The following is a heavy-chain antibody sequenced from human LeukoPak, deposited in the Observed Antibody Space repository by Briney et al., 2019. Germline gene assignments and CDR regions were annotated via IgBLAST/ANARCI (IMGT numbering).Heavy chain of an antibody. CDR2: ISYDGSNK. D-gene: IGHD1-26*01. J-gene: IGHJ4*02. Sequence: GGSLRLSCAASGFTFSSYAMHWVRQAPGKGLEWVAVISYDGSNKYYADSVKGRSTISRDNSKNTLYLQMNSLRAEDTAVYYCASEWELLVGYWGQGTLVTVSS. V-gene: IGHV3-30-3*01. CDR3: ASEWELLVGY. CDR1: GFTFSSYA.